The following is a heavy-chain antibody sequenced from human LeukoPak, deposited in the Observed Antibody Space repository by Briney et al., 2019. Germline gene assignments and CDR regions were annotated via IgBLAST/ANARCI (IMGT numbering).Heavy chain of an antibody. CDR1: GITFSSYE. D-gene: IGHD3-10*01. V-gene: IGHV3-48*03. CDR2: ISSSGRTK. Sequence: PGGSLRLSCAASGITFSSYEMNWVRQAPGKGLEWVSYISSSGRTKYYADSVKGRFTISRDNAKNSLYLQMNSLRAEDTAVYYCASGESLGYWGQGTLVTVSS. J-gene: IGHJ4*02. CDR3: ASGESLGY.